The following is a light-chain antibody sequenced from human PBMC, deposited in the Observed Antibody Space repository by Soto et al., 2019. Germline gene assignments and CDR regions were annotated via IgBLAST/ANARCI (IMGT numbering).Light chain of an antibody. Sequence: QSVLTQPASVSGSPGQSITISCTGTSSDVGGYNHVSWYQQHPGKAPKLMIYDVSNRPSGVSNRFSGSKSGNTASLTISGLQAEDEADYYCSSYTSSSTFYVLGTGTKVTVL. CDR3: SSYTSSSTFYV. V-gene: IGLV2-14*01. CDR2: DVS. J-gene: IGLJ1*01. CDR1: SSDVGGYNH.